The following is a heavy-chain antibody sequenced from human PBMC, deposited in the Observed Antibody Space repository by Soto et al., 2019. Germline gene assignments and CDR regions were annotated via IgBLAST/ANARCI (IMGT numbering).Heavy chain of an antibody. V-gene: IGHV1-3*01. CDR1: GYTFTSYA. J-gene: IGHJ5*02. CDR3: ARVSLVTIRGWFDP. CDR2: INAGNGNT. Sequence: ASVKVSCKASGYTFTSYAMHWVRQAPGQRLEWMGWINAGNGNTKYSQKFQGRVTITRDTSASTGYMDLSSLRSEDTAVYYCARVSLVTIRGWFDPWGQGTLVTVSS. D-gene: IGHD2-21*02.